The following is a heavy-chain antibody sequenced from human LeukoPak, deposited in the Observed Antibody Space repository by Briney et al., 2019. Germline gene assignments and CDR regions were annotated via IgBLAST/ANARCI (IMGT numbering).Heavy chain of an antibody. CDR2: ISYDGSNK. CDR3: AKDPYDSSGYYFPGAFDI. CDR1: GFTFSSCV. V-gene: IGHV3-30*18. J-gene: IGHJ3*02. D-gene: IGHD3-22*01. Sequence: TGRSLSLSCAASGFTFSSCVMHWVRQAPGKGLEWVAVISYDGSNKYYADSVKGRFTISRDNSKNTLYLQMNSLRAEDTAVYYCAKDPYDSSGYYFPGAFDIWGQATMVTVSS.